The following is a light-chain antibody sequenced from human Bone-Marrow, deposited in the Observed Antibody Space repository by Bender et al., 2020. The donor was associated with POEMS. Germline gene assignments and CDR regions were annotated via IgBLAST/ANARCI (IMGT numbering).Light chain of an antibody. J-gene: IGLJ3*02. Sequence: QSALTQPPSASGSPGQSVTISCTGTSSDVGAYNYVSWYQQYPGKAPNLIIYEVSKRPAGVPDRFSGSKSGNTASLTVSGLQPEDEADYYCTSYSDSASANWLFGGGTKLTVL. CDR1: SSDVGAYNY. CDR2: EVS. CDR3: TSYSDSASANWL. V-gene: IGLV2-8*01.